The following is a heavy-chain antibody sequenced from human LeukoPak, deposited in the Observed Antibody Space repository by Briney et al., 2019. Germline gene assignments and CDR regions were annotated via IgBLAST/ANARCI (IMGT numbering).Heavy chain of an antibody. CDR3: AKDHGTAVAGFYY. J-gene: IGHJ4*02. CDR2: ITGTGGST. D-gene: IGHD6-19*01. CDR1: GFSLSTYG. V-gene: IGHV3-23*01. Sequence: GASLRLSCAASGFSLSTYGVSWVRQPPGKGLEWVSGITGTGGSTYYADSVKGRFTVSRDTFKNTLYLQMNSLRAEDTAIYYCAKDHGTAVAGFYYWGQGTLVTVSS.